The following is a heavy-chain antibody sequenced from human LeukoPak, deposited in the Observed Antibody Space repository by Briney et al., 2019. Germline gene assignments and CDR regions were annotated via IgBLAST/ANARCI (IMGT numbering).Heavy chain of an antibody. Sequence: GGSLRLSCAASGFTFSGYWMRWVRQAPGKGLVWVSCIKSDGSFTSIADSAKGRFTISRDNAKNTVYLQMNSLRAEDTAVYYCVRDNRSYNFDHWGQGTLVTVSS. J-gene: IGHJ4*02. CDR1: GFTFSGYW. D-gene: IGHD1-26*01. CDR3: VRDNRSYNFDH. CDR2: IKSDGSFT. V-gene: IGHV3-74*01.